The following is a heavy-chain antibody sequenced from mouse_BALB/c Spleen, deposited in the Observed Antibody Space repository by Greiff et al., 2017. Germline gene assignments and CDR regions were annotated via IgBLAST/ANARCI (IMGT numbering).Heavy chain of an antibody. J-gene: IGHJ2*01. CDR2: IWSGGST. CDR1: GFSLTSYG. V-gene: IGHV2-2*02. Sequence: VQLQQSGPGLVQPSQSLSITCTVSGFSLTSYGVHWVRQSPGKGLEWLGVIWSGGSTDYNAALISRLSISKDNSKSQVFFKMNSLQANDTAIYYCARIFNWDYFDYWGQGTTLTVSS. CDR3: ARIFNWDYFDY. D-gene: IGHD4-1*02.